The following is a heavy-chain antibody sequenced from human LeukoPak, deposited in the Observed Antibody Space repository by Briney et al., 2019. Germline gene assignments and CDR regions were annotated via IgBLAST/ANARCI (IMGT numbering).Heavy chain of an antibody. CDR2: INHSGST. J-gene: IGHJ4*02. D-gene: IGHD3-10*01. CDR1: GTSITRTY. Sequence: SETLSLTCTVSGTSITRTYWSWIRQPPGKGLEWIGEINHSGSTNYNPSLKSRVTISVDTSKNQFSLKLSSVTAADTAVYYCARDDLNYGSGSYYDWGQGTLVTVSS. V-gene: IGHV4-34*01. CDR3: ARDDLNYGSGSYYD.